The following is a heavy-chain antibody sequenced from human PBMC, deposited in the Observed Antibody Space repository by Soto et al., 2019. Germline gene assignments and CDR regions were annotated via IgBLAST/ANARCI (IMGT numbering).Heavy chain of an antibody. J-gene: IGHJ6*02. V-gene: IGHV5-10-1*01. D-gene: IGHD4-17*01. Sequence: RGESLKISCKGSGYSFTSYWISWVRQMPGKGLEWMGRIDPSDSYTNYSPSFQGHVTISADKSISTAYLQWSSLKASDTAMYYCASHTDLYGDHYYYYGMDVWGQGTTVTVSS. CDR2: IDPSDSYT. CDR1: GYSFTSYW. CDR3: ASHTDLYGDHYYYYGMDV.